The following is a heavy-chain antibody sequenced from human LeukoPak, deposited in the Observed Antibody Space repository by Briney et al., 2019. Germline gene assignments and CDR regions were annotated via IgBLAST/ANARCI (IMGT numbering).Heavy chain of an antibody. CDR3: ARANLYSSGWFDY. Sequence: GGSLRLSCAASGFTFSDYYMSWIRQAPGKGLEWVSYISSSSSYTNYADSVKGRFTISRDNAKSSLYLQMNSLRAEDTAVYYCARANLYSSGWFDYWGQGTLVTVSS. CDR1: GFTFSDYY. CDR2: ISSSSSYT. V-gene: IGHV3-11*06. J-gene: IGHJ5*01. D-gene: IGHD6-19*01.